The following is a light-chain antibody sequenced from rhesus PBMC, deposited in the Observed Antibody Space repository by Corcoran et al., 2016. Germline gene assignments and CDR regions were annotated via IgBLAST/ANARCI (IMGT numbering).Light chain of an antibody. CDR3: QQPDSYPPT. CDR1: QGIAKY. J-gene: IGKJ1*01. Sequence: DIQMTQSPSSLSASVGDTVTITWRASQGIAKYLAWYQQTPGKGPKPLIYYAANLESGVPSRFSGSGYGTDFTLTISSLPPEDFAIYYCQQPDSYPPTFGPGTKVEIK. CDR2: YAA. V-gene: IGKV1S16*01.